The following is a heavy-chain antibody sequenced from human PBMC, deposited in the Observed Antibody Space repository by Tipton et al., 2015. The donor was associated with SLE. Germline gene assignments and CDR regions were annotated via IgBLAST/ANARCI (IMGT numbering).Heavy chain of an antibody. J-gene: IGHJ2*01. V-gene: IGHV4-61*01. CDR2: IYYSGST. Sequence: TLSLTCTVSGGSVSSGSYYWSWIRQPPGKGLEWIGYIYYSGSTNHNPSLKSRVTISVDTSKNQFSLKLSSVTAADTAVYYCARGGRRPYWYFDLWGRGTLVTVSS. D-gene: IGHD1-26*01. CDR3: ARGGRRPYWYFDL. CDR1: GGSVSSGSYY.